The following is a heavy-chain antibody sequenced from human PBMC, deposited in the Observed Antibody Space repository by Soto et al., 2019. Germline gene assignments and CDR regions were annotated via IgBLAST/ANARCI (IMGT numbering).Heavy chain of an antibody. CDR1: GYTFSSRA. J-gene: IGHJ5*02. CDR2: INAGKGNT. CDR3: VVRWFDP. Sequence: QVQVVQSGAEVKKPGASVKVSCKTSGYTFSSRAMHWVRQAPGQTFEWMGWINAGKGNTKYSQKFQARVTITRDTSASTAYLELTGLTSEDTAVYSCVVRWFDPWGQGTLVTVSS. V-gene: IGHV1-3*01.